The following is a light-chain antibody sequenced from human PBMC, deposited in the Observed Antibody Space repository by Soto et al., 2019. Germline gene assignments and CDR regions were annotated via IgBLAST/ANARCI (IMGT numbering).Light chain of an antibody. Sequence: QSALTQPASVSGSPGQSITISCTGTSSDVGDYNSVSWYQQHPGKAPKLMIYDVNRRPSGVSNRFSGSKSGNTASLTISGLQAEDEGDYYCSSYAASSSYVFGGGTKLTVL. CDR1: SSDVGDYNS. CDR3: SSYAASSSYV. CDR2: DVN. J-gene: IGLJ2*01. V-gene: IGLV2-23*02.